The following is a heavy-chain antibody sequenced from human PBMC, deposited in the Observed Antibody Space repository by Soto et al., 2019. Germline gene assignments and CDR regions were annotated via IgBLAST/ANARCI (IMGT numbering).Heavy chain of an antibody. CDR1: GGSISSGGYS. CDR2: IYHSGST. CDR3: XXVPGP. D-gene: IGHD3-10*01. Sequence: QLQLQESGSGLVKPSQTLSLTCAVSGGSISSGGYSWSWIRQPPGKGLEWIGYIYHSGSTYYNPALKGRVTISVDRSKNQFSLKLSSVTXXXXXXXXXXXVPGPWGQGTLVTVSS. J-gene: IGHJ5*02. V-gene: IGHV4-30-2*01.